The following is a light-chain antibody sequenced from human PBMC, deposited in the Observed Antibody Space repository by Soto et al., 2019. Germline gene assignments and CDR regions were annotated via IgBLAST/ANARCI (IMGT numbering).Light chain of an antibody. CDR2: GAS. Sequence: DVQMTQSPSYRSASIGDRVTITCRARQDIGHYLAWYQQRPGKVPELLIYGASSLRSGVPSRFSGSASGTDFTLTISVLQPEDVATYYCQKYNSAPFTFGPGTKVDIK. J-gene: IGKJ3*01. CDR1: QDIGHY. CDR3: QKYNSAPFT. V-gene: IGKV1-27*01.